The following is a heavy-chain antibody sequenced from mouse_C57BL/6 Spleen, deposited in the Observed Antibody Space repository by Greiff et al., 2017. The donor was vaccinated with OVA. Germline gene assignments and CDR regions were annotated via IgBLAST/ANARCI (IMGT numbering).Heavy chain of an antibody. CDR1: GFSITGGYF. D-gene: IGHD2-3*01. J-gene: IGHJ2*01. CDR2: ISYDGSN. V-gene: IGHV3-6*01. Sequence: EVQLVESGPGLVKPSQSLSLSCSATGFSITGGYFWNWIRQFPGNKLEWMGYISYDGSNNYNPSLKNRISIPRDTSKNQFFLKLNSVTTEDTATDYCAREDGFAYFDYWGQGTTLTVSS. CDR3: AREDGFAYFDY.